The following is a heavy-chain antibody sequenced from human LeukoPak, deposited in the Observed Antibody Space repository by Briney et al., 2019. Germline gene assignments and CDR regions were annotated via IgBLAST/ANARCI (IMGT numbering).Heavy chain of an antibody. D-gene: IGHD2-15*01. CDR1: GFTFGSCS. CDR3: ARGSADYCSGGSCPPPLADY. V-gene: IGHV3-21*01. J-gene: IGHJ4*02. Sequence: GGSLRLSCAASGFTFGSCSMNWVRQAPGKGLEWVSSISSSSSYIYYADSVKGRFTISRDNAKNSLYLQMNSLRAEDTAVYYCARGSADYCSGGSCPPPLADYWGQGTLVTVSS. CDR2: ISSSSSYI.